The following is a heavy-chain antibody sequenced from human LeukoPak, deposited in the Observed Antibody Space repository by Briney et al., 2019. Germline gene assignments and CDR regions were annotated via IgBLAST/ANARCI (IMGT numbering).Heavy chain of an antibody. CDR2: IIPIFGTA. J-gene: IGHJ6*03. D-gene: IGHD1-20*01. CDR3: ARALGNTILNWYYMDV. CDR1: GGTFSSYA. Sequence: SVKVSCKASGGTFSSYAISWVRQAPGQGLEWMGGIIPIFGTANYAQKFQGRVTITTDESTSTAYMELSSLRSEDTAVYYCARALGNTILNWYYMDVWGKGTTVTVSS. V-gene: IGHV1-69*05.